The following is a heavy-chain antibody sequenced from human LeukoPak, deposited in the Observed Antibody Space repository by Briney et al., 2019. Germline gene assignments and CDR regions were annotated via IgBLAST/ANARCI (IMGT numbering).Heavy chain of an antibody. J-gene: IGHJ6*03. V-gene: IGHV3-48*02. Sequence: HPGGSLRLSCSASGFTFSTYSLTWVRQAPGKVPEWVSYISHSSSPTYYTYSVKGRFTISRDNAKNSLYLQMNSLRDEDTAVYYCARVAARPHYYYMDVWGKGTTVIVSS. CDR2: ISHSSSPT. D-gene: IGHD6-6*01. CDR3: ARVAARPHYYYMDV. CDR1: GFTFSTYS.